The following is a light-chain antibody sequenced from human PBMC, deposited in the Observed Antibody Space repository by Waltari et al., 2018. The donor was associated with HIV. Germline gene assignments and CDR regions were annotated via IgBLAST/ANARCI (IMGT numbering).Light chain of an antibody. V-gene: IGLV1-44*01. Sequence: QSVLTQPPSASGTPGQRVTISSSGSSSNIGSNTVNWYQHLPGTAPKLLIYSNNQRPSGVPDRFSGSKSGTSASLAISGLQSEDEADYYCAAGDDSLNGPVFGGGTKLTVL. CDR3: AAGDDSLNGPV. J-gene: IGLJ2*01. CDR2: SNN. CDR1: SSNIGSNT.